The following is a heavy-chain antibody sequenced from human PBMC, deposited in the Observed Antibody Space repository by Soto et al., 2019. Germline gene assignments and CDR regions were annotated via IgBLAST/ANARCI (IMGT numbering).Heavy chain of an antibody. J-gene: IGHJ5*02. CDR1: GYIFTRYG. CDR3: ARQIQADVGLNWFDP. V-gene: IGHV5-51*01. Sequence: GESLKISCKGSGYIFTRYGIGWARQMPGKGLEWMGTIYPGDSDSRYSPSFQGQVTISADKSISTAYLQWSSLKASDTAIYYCARQIQADVGLNWFDPWGQGTLVTVSS. D-gene: IGHD1-1*01. CDR2: IYPGDSDS.